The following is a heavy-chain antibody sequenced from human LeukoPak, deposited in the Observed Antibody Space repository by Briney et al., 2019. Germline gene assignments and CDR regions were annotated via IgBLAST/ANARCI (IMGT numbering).Heavy chain of an antibody. CDR3: ASTSYYGDYTPVLGY. Sequence: GGSLRLSCAASGFTFSSYIMNWVRQAPGKGLEWVSSISSSSSYIYYADSVKGRFTISRDNAKNSLYLQMNSLRAEDTAVYYCASTSYYGDYTPVLGYWGQGTLVTVSS. CDR1: GFTFSSYI. D-gene: IGHD4-17*01. V-gene: IGHV3-21*01. J-gene: IGHJ4*02. CDR2: ISSSSSYI.